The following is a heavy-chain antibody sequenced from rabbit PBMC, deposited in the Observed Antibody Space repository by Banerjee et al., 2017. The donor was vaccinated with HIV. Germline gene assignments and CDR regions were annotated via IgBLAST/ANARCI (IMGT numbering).Heavy chain of an antibody. V-gene: IGHV1S40*01. D-gene: IGHD2-1*01. CDR2: INTSSGNT. Sequence: MCWVRQAPGKGLEWIACINTSSGNTVYATWAKGRFTISKTSSTTVTLRMTSLTAADTATYFCARGGDYAGDGYELWGPGTLVTVS. J-gene: IGHJ4*01. CDR3: ARGGDYAGDGYEL.